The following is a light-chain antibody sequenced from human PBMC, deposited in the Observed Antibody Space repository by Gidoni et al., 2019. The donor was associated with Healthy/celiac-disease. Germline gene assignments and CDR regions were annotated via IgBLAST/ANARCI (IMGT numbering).Light chain of an antibody. Sequence: ELVLTQSPATLSLSPGERATLSCRASQIVSSYLAWYQQKPGQAPRLLIYDASNRATGIPARFSGSGSGTDFTLTISSLEPEDFAVYYCQQRSNWPLTFGPGTKVDIK. CDR3: QQRSNWPLT. CDR2: DAS. CDR1: QIVSSY. J-gene: IGKJ3*01. V-gene: IGKV3-11*01.